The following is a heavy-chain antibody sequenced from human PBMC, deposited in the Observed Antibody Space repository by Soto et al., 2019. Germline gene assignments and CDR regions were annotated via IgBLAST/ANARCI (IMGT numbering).Heavy chain of an antibody. CDR2: IYYSGST. CDR3: ARMQEGGNSAGLDY. CDR1: GGSISSGGYY. V-gene: IGHV4-31*03. D-gene: IGHD2-21*02. J-gene: IGHJ4*02. Sequence: QVQLQESGPGLVKPSQTLSLTCTVSGGSISSGGYYWSWIRQHPGKGLEWIGYIYYSGSTYYNPSLKSRVTISVDTSKNQFSLKLSSVTAADTAVYSCARMQEGGNSAGLDYWGQGTLVTVSS.